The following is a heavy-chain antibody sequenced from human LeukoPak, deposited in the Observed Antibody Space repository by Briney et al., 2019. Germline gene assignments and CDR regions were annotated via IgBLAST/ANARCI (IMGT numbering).Heavy chain of an antibody. CDR2: INHSGST. CDR3: ARLRWLRLRSDFDY. D-gene: IGHD4-17*01. V-gene: IGHV4-34*01. Sequence: SETLSLTCAVYGGSFSGYYWSWIRQPPGKGLEWIGEINHSGSTNYNPSLKSRVTISVDTSKNQFSLKLSSVTAADTAVYYCARLRWLRLRSDFDYWGQGTLVTVSS. CDR1: GGSFSGYY. J-gene: IGHJ4*02.